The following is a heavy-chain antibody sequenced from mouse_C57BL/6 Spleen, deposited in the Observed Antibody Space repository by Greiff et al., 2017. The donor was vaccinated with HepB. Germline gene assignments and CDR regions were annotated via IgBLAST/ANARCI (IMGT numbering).Heavy chain of an antibody. CDR3: ARDSLLYALAMDY. V-gene: IGHV5-4*01. CDR2: ISDGGSYT. CDR1: GFTFSSYA. Sequence: EVQGVESGGGLVKPGGSLKLSCAASGFTFSSYAMSWVRQTPEKRLEWVATISDGGSYTYYPDNVKGRFTISRDNAKNNLYLQMSHLKSEDTAMYYCARDSLLYALAMDYWGQGTSVTVSS. J-gene: IGHJ4*01. D-gene: IGHD6-1*01.